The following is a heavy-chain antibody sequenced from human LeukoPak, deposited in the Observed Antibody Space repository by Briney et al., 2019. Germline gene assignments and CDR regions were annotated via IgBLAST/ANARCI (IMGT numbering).Heavy chain of an antibody. CDR2: IYYSGST. J-gene: IGHJ5*02. V-gene: IGHV4-59*01. Sequence: PSETLSLTCTVSGGSISSYYWSWIRQPPGKGLEWIGYIYYSGSTNYNPSLKSRVTISVDTSKSQFSLKLSSVTAADTAVYYCARSMSLYYYDSSGSVSWFDPWGQGTLVTVSS. CDR3: ARSMSLYYYDSSGSVSWFDP. D-gene: IGHD3-22*01. CDR1: GGSISSYY.